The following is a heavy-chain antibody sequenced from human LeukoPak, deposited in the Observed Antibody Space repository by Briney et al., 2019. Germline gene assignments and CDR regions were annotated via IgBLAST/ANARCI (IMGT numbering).Heavy chain of an antibody. J-gene: IGHJ4*02. CDR3: ARSGDFWSGYYNYYFDY. V-gene: IGHV5-51*01. Sequence: GESLEISCKGSGYSFTSYWIGWVRQMPGKGLEWMGIIYPGDSDTRYSPSFQGQVTISADKSISTAYLQWSSLKASDTAMYYCARSGDFWSGYYNYYFDYWGQGTLVTVSS. CDR1: GYSFTSYW. D-gene: IGHD3-3*01. CDR2: IYPGDSDT.